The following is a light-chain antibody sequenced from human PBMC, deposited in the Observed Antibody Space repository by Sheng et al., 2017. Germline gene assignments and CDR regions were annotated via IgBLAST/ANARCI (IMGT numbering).Light chain of an antibody. J-gene: IGKJ1*01. CDR2: DTS. Sequence: EIVMTQSPATLSVSPGERATLSCRASQSVGSNLAWYQQRRGQAPRLLVYDTSSRAIGIPARFSGSGSGTDFTLTISSLEPEDFAVYYCQQRNTWPRTFGQGTKVEIK. CDR3: QQRNTWPRT. CDR1: QSVGSN. V-gene: IGKV3-11*01.